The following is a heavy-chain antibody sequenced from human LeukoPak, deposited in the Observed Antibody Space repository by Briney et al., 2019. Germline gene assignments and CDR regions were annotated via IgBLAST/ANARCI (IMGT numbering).Heavy chain of an antibody. CDR3: ARAVDGYDNFDY. CDR2: IYYSGST. V-gene: IGHV4-59*01. J-gene: IGHJ4*02. CDR1: GGSISSYY. D-gene: IGHD5-12*01. Sequence: PSETLSLTCTVSGGSISSYYWSWIRQPPGKGLEWVGYIYYSGSTNYNPSLKSRVTISVDTSKNQFSLKLSSVTAADTAVYYCARAVDGYDNFDYWGQGTLVTVSS.